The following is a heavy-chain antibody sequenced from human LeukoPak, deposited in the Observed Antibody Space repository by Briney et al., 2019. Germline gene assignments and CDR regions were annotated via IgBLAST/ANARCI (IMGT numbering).Heavy chain of an antibody. CDR1: GFTFSSYA. J-gene: IGHJ4*02. CDR3: TKTYHFDS. Sequence: GGSLRLSCAASGFTFSSYAMSWVRQAPGKGLEWVSSISPSGGGTYYADSVKGRFTIPRDNSKNTLCLQMNSLRAEDTAIYYCTKTYHFDSWGQGTLVTVSP. CDR2: ISPSGGGT. V-gene: IGHV3-23*01.